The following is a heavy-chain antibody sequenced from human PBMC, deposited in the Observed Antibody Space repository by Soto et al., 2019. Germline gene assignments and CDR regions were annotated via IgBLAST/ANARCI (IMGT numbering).Heavy chain of an antibody. CDR3: ARVRPKWTVAGYYFDY. V-gene: IGHV3-30-3*01. CDR1: GFTFSSYA. J-gene: IGHJ4*02. CDR2: ISYDGSNK. D-gene: IGHD6-13*01. Sequence: QVQLVESGGGVVQPGRSLRLSCAASGFTFSSYAMHWVRQAPGKGLEWVAVISYDGSNKYYADSVKGRFTISRDNSKKTLYLQMNSLRAEDTAVYYCARVRPKWTVAGYYFDYWGQGTLVTVSS.